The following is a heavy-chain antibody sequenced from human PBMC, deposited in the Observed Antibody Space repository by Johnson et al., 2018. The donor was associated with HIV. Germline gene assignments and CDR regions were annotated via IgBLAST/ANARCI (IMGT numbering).Heavy chain of an antibody. D-gene: IGHD6-13*01. J-gene: IGHJ3*02. V-gene: IGHV3-53*01. CDR2: IYSGGST. CDR3: ARDGHSSTPRCAFDI. Sequence: VQLVESGGGLIQPGGSLRLSCAASGFTVSSNYMSWVRQAPGKGLEWVSVIYSGGSTYYADSVKGRFTISRDNSKNSLYLQMNSLRAEDTAVYYCARDGHSSTPRCAFDIWGQGTMVTVSS. CDR1: GFTVSSNY.